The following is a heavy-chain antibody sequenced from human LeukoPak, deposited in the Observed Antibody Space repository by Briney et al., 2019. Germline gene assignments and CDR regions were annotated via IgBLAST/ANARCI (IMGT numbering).Heavy chain of an antibody. V-gene: IGHV4-30-2*01. CDR1: GGSLSSGGYY. J-gene: IGHJ6*03. CDR3: ASAPGAEDCSSTSCYTYYYYYMDV. D-gene: IGHD2-2*02. CDR2: IYHSGST. Sequence: SETLSLTCTVSGGSLSSGGYYWRWIRQPPGKGLEWIGYIYHSGSTYYNPSLKSRVTISVDRSKNQFSLKLSSVTAADTAVYYCASAPGAEDCSSTSCYTYYYYYMDVWGKGTTVTVSS.